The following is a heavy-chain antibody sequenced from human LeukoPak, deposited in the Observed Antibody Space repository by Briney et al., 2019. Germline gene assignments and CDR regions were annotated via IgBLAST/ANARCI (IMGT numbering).Heavy chain of an antibody. D-gene: IGHD3-10*01. V-gene: IGHV4-4*07. J-gene: IGHJ4*02. CDR3: ARAIWYGSGTTAFDY. Sequence: SETLSLTCTVSGGSFSSYYWSWIRQPAGKGLEGIGRIYTSGITNYNTNYNPSLSSRVTMSVDTSKNQFSVKLNSATAADTAVYFCARAIWYGSGTTAFDYWGPGTLVTVSS. CDR2: IYTSGITNYNT. CDR1: GGSFSSYY.